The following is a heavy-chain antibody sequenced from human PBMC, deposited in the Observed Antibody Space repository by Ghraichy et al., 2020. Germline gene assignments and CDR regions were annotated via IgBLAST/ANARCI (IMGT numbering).Heavy chain of an antibody. V-gene: IGHV3-23*01. J-gene: IGHJ3*02. D-gene: IGHD3-10*01. CDR1: GFTFGSYA. CDR3: ANPYGSGTYYAFDI. Sequence: LSLTCAASGFTFGSYAMSWVRQTPGKGLDCVSAINPSGTTTYYADSVKGRFTISRDNSKNTLYLQMNSLRADDTALYFCANPYGSGTYYAFDIWGQGTIVSVSS. CDR2: INPSGTTT.